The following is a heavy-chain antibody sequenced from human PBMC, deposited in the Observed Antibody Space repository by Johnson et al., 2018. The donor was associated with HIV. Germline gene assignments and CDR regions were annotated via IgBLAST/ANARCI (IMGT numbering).Heavy chain of an antibody. Sequence: VQLVESGGGVVRPGGSLSISCEASGFKFYEYDVSWVRQVPGKGLEWVSGITWSGGGTAYAASVKGRFTVSSDNAKNSLYLQMNSLRAEDTAVYYCAKDYEWFGEFVDAFDIWGQGTMVTVSS. CDR3: AKDYEWFGEFVDAFDI. CDR2: ITWSGGGT. D-gene: IGHD3-10*01. J-gene: IGHJ3*02. CDR1: GFKFYEYD. V-gene: IGHV3-20*04.